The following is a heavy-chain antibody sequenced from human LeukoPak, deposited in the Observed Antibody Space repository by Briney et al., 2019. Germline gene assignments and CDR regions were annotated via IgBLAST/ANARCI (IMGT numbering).Heavy chain of an antibody. V-gene: IGHV4-4*07. D-gene: IGHD3-10*01. Sequence: PPETLSPTCLVAGGSTSRIYRSWGRQPAGKGLEWIGHISTSGSTSYNPSLKSRVTMSVDTSKNQFSLQLASVTATDTGVNYWGREGSSYDWFDPWGQGTLVTVSS. CDR2: ISTSGST. CDR1: GGSTSRIY. CDR3: GREGSSYDWFDP. J-gene: IGHJ5*02.